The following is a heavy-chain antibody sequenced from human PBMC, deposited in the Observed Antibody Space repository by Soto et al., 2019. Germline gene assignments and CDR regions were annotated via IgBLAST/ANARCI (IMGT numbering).Heavy chain of an antibody. J-gene: IGHJ6*02. CDR1: GFTFSSYG. D-gene: IGHD5-18*01. CDR3: ARGDKGDVYRYGPYPYYYCSMDV. V-gene: IGHV3-30*03. CDR2: ISYDGSNK. Sequence: PGGSLRLSCAASGFTFSSYGMHWVRQAPGKGLEWVAVISYDGSNKYYADSVKGRFTISRDNSKNTLYLQMSSLRSEDTAVYYCARGDKGDVYRYGPYPYYYCSMDVWGQGTTVTVSS.